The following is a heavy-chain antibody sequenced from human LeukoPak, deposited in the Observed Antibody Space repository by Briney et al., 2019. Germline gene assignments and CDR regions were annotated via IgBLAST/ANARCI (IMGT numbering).Heavy chain of an antibody. V-gene: IGHV3-21*01. CDR2: ISSSSSYI. D-gene: IGHD3-3*01. CDR1: GFTFSGYS. CDR3: ARAGTYDFWSRYFTYPHYYYYMDV. Sequence: GGSLRLSCAASGFTFSGYSMNWVRQAPGKGLEWVSSISSSSSYIYYADSVKGRFTISRDNAKNSLYLQMNSLRAEDTAVYYCARAGTYDFWSRYFTYPHYYYYMDVWGKGTTVTVSS. J-gene: IGHJ6*03.